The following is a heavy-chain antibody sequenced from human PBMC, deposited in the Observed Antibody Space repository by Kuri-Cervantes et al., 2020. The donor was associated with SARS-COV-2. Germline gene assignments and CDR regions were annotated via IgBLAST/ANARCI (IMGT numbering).Heavy chain of an antibody. CDR1: GGSFSDYY. Sequence: SETLSLTCAVYGGSFSDYYWSWVRQPPGKGLEWIGEINHSGNTNYDPSLKSRVTISVDTSKNQFSLKLSSVTAANTAVYYCAGHEYDFWSGYLLDFDYWGQGTLVTVSS. D-gene: IGHD3-3*01. V-gene: IGHV4-34*01. CDR2: INHSGNT. CDR3: AGHEYDFWSGYLLDFDY. J-gene: IGHJ4*02.